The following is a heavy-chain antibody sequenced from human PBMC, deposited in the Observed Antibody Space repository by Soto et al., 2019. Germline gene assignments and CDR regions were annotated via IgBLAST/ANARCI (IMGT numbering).Heavy chain of an antibody. J-gene: IGHJ6*03. CDR3: ARDGDFWSGQYYYYYMDV. CDR1: GGSISSYY. Sequence: PSETLSLTCTVSGGSISSYYWSWIWQPPGKGLEWIGYIYYSGSTNYNPSLKSRVTISVDTSKNQFSLKLSSVTAADTAVYYCARDGDFWSGQYYYYYMDVWGKGTTVTVSS. V-gene: IGHV4-59*01. D-gene: IGHD3-3*01. CDR2: IYYSGST.